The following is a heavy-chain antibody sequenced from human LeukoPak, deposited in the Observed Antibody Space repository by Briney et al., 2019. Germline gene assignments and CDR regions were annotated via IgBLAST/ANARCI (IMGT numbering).Heavy chain of an antibody. J-gene: IGHJ4*02. CDR1: GFTFSGFW. Sequence: GGSLRLSCAASGFTFSGFWMHWVRQAPGKGLEWVANIKVDGSEKYYVDAVKGRFTISRDNAKDSLYLQMNGLRAEDTAIYYCARDGQVVPAADPLDYWGQGTLVTVSS. D-gene: IGHD2-2*01. CDR2: IKVDGSEK. V-gene: IGHV3-7*01. CDR3: ARDGQVVPAADPLDY.